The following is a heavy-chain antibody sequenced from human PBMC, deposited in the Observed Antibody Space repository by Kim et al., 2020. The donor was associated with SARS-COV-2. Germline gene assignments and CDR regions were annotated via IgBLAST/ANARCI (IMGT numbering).Heavy chain of an antibody. CDR3: ARDGGVVADFDY. D-gene: IGHD2-15*01. J-gene: IGHJ4*02. V-gene: IGHV1-3*01. Sequence: KYSRKFQGRFTITRDTSASTAYMELSSLRSEDTAVYYCARDGGVVADFDYWGQGTLVTVSS.